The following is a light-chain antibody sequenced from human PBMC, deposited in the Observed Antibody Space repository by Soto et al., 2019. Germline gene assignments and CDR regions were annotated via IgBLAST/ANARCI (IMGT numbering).Light chain of an antibody. J-gene: IGKJ4*01. V-gene: IGKV4-1*01. CDR1: QTLLFSSHNKTF. CDR3: QQYFSSPLT. CDR2: WAS. Sequence: DIVMTQSPDSLAVSLGERATIYCKSSQTLLFSSHNKTFLAWYQQKPGQPPKLLVHWASTRESGVPDRFSGSGSETGFTLTITSLQAADVAVYYCQQYFSSPLTFGGGTKVQIK.